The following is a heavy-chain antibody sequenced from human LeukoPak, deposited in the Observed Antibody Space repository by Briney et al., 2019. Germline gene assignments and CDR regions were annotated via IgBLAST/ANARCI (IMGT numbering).Heavy chain of an antibody. J-gene: IGHJ5*02. CDR2: IIPILGIA. D-gene: IGHD3-10*01. Sequence: GASVKVSCKASGGTFSSYTISWVRQAPGQGLEWMGRIIPILGIANYAQKFQGRVTITADKSTSTAYMELSSLRSEDTAVYYCARGPSHTMVRGVNWFDPWGQGTLVTVSS. CDR3: ARGPSHTMVRGVNWFDP. V-gene: IGHV1-69*02. CDR1: GGTFSSYT.